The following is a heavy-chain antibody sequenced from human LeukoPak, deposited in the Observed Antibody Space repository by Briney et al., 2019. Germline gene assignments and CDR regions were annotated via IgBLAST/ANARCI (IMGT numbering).Heavy chain of an antibody. CDR2: ISGSGGST. CDR3: AKDRDYYDSSGYCYVTAEYFQH. Sequence: PGGSLRLSCAASGFTFSSYAMSWVRQAPGKGLEWVSAISGSGGSTYYADSVKGRFTISRDNSKNTLYLQMNSLRAEDTAVYYCAKDRDYYDSSGYCYVTAEYFQHWGQGTLVTVSS. CDR1: GFTFSSYA. V-gene: IGHV3-23*01. D-gene: IGHD3-22*01. J-gene: IGHJ1*01.